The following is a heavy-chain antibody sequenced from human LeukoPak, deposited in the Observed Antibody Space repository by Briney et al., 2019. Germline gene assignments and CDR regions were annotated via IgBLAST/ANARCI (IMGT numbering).Heavy chain of an antibody. Sequence: GGSLRLSCAASGFTFSIYNMNWVRQAPGKGLEWVSSISSSSSYIYYADSLKGRFTISRDNAKNSLDLQMNSLRAEDTALYYCAKLNNYGDYGWGQGTLVTVSS. V-gene: IGHV3-21*04. D-gene: IGHD4-17*01. J-gene: IGHJ4*02. CDR3: AKLNNYGDYG. CDR2: ISSSSSYI. CDR1: GFTFSIYN.